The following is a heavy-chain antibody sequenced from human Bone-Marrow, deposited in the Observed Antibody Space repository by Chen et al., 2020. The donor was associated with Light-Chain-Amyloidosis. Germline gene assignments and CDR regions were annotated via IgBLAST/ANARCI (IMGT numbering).Heavy chain of an antibody. CDR3: ASTTVTTRHVGAFDI. CDR2: IYSGGIT. D-gene: IGHD4-17*01. V-gene: IGHV3-53*02. CDR1: GFIVSDNY. Sequence: EVQLVETGGGLIQPGGSLRLSCEASGFIVSDNYITWVRQAPGKGLEWVSVIYSGGITYYADSRNTLYLQMTSLRAEDTAIYYCASTTVTTRHVGAFDIWGQGTKVTVSS. J-gene: IGHJ3*02.